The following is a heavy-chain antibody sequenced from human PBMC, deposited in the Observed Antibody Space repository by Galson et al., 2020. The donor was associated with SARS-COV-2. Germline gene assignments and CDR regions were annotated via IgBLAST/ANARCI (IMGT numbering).Heavy chain of an antibody. CDR1: RYSFTSYG. Sequence: SVKVSCKASRYSFTSYGMSWVRQAPGQGLEWIGWVSGYNGNTDYAQNVQGRVTMSADTSTSTVYMELWSLRSDDTAVYYCARSGKRYCSGGTCYFDYWGQGTLLTVSS. CDR2: VSGYNGNT. D-gene: IGHD2-15*01. J-gene: IGHJ4*02. V-gene: IGHV1-18*01. CDR3: ARSGKRYCSGGTCYFDY.